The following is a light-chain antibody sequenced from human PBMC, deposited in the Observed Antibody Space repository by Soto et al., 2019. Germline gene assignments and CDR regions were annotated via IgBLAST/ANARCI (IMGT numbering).Light chain of an antibody. V-gene: IGKV3-15*01. CDR2: GAS. J-gene: IGKJ4*01. Sequence: EILMPQSPATLSVSPGERATLSCRASQNVGSHGAWYQQKPGQAPRLFIYGASTRATGIPARFSGSGSGTEFTLTLSSLQSEDFAIYYCQQYYNWPPLTFGGGTKVEIQ. CDR1: QNVGSH. CDR3: QQYYNWPPLT.